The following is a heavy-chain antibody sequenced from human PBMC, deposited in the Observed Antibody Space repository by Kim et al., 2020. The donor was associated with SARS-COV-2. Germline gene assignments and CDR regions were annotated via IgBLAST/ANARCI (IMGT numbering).Heavy chain of an antibody. J-gene: IGHJ4*02. D-gene: IGHD2-21*02. Sequence: TYADSVKGRFTISRDNAKNTLYLQMNSLRAEDTAVYYCARDYGRGDFDFHWGQGALVIVSS. CDR3: ARDYGRGDFDFH. V-gene: IGHV3-74*01.